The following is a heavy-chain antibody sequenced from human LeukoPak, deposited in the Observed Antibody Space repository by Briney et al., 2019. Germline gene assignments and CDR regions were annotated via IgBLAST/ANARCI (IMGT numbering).Heavy chain of an antibody. CDR1: GFTFNSHW. D-gene: IGHD3-22*01. CDR3: AREWGDYYDSSGYADNWFDP. V-gene: IGHV3-74*01. Sequence: GGSLRLSCTASGFTFNSHWMHWVRQAPGKGLEWVARIDNDGTNTIYADSVKARFTISRDNAKNTLYLQMNSLRAEDTAVYYCAREWGDYYDSSGYADNWFDPWGQGTLVTVSS. CDR2: IDNDGTNT. J-gene: IGHJ5*02.